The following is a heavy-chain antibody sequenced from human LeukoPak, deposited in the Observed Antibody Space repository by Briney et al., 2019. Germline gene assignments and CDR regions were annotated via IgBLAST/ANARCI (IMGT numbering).Heavy chain of an antibody. J-gene: IGHJ4*02. CDR1: GFTFSTYT. Sequence: GGSLRLSCVASGFTFSTYTMTWVRQAPGKGLEWVSVISSSGGNIYYADSVKGRFTISRDNSKNTLYLQMNTLRAEDTAVYYCAKSLKVRTIPGVYWGQRTLVTVSS. D-gene: IGHD3-3*01. CDR3: AKSLKVRTIPGVY. CDR2: ISSSGGNI. V-gene: IGHV3-23*01.